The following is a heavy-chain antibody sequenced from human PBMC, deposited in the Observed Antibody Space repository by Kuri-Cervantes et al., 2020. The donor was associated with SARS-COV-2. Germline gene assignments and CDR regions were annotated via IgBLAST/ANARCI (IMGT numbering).Heavy chain of an antibody. D-gene: IGHD3-16*02. CDR3: ATSIYVWGSYRLAGFPDY. V-gene: IGHV1-2*02. J-gene: IGHJ4*02. CDR2: INPNSGGT. CDR1: GYTFTGYY. Sequence: ASVKVSCKASGYTFTGYYMHWVRQAPGQGLEWMGWINPNSGGTNYAQKFQGRVTMTRDTSISTAYMELSRLRSDDTAVYYCATSIYVWGSYRLAGFPDYWGQGTLVTVSS.